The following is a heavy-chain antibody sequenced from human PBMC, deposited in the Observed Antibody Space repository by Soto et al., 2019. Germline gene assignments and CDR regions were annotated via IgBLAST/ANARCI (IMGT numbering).Heavy chain of an antibody. CDR3: ARVTCSGGSCLNSWFDP. Sequence: VHLQESGPGLVKPSQTLSLTCTVSGGSISSDGYYWSWIRQHPGTGLEWLGYIHYTGNTYYNPSLKSRVTMSVDTSKNLFSLNLSSATAADTAVFYCARVTCSGGSCLNSWFDPWGQGTLVTVSS. CDR1: GGSISSDGYY. V-gene: IGHV4-31*03. CDR2: IHYTGNT. J-gene: IGHJ5*02. D-gene: IGHD2-15*01.